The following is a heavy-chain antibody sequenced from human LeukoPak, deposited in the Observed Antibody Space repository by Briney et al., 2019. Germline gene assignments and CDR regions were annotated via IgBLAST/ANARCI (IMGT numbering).Heavy chain of an antibody. J-gene: IGHJ4*02. CDR1: GFTVSSNY. CDR3: ASQIAAAGTYLTPHY. D-gene: IGHD6-13*01. V-gene: IGHV3-53*05. Sequence: TGGSLRLSCAASGFTVSSNYMSWVRQAPGKGLEWVSVIYSGGSTYYADSVKGRFTISRDNSRNTLYLQLNSLRAEDTAVYYCASQIAAAGTYLTPHYWGQGTLVTVSS. CDR2: IYSGGST.